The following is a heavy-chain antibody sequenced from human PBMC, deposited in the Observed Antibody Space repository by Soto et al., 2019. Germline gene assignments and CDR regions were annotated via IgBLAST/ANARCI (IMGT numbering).Heavy chain of an antibody. CDR3: ARGVSGSGFDL. D-gene: IGHD6-19*01. Sequence: SQTLSLTCPISGDSVASNTAAWNWIRSSPSRGLEWLGRTYYRSNWRHDYAVSVKSRITVNPDTSKNHFSLQLNSVTPDDTAVYYCARGVSGSGFDLCGQSTLVTVSS. CDR2: TYYRSNWRH. J-gene: IGHJ4*02. V-gene: IGHV6-1*01. CDR1: GDSVASNTAA.